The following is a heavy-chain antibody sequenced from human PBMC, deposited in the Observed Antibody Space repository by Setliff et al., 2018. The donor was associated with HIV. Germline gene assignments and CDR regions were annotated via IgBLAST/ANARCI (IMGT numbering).Heavy chain of an antibody. CDR3: ARDKMSIAARRGRYFDY. CDR2: ISSSSSTI. CDR1: GFTFSSYS. D-gene: IGHD6-6*01. V-gene: IGHV3-48*01. Sequence: GGSLRLSCAASGFTFSSYSMNWVRQAPGKGLEWVSYISSSSSTIYYADSVKGRFTISRDNAKNSLYLQMNSLRAEDTAVYYCARDKMSIAARRGRYFDYWGQGTLVTVSS. J-gene: IGHJ4*02.